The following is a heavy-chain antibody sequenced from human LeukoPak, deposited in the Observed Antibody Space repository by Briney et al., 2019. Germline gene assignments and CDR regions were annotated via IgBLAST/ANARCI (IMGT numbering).Heavy chain of an antibody. V-gene: IGHV3-48*01. D-gene: IGHD1-20*01. CDR3: ARGYNWSFDY. Sequence: GGSLRLSCVASGFTFSIYSMNWVRQAPGKGLEWVSYFSSDTRTIYYADSVKGRFTISRDNAKNSVYLQMNNLRAEDTAVYYCARGYNWSFDYWGQGTLVSVSS. CDR1: GFTFSIYS. CDR2: FSSDTRTI. J-gene: IGHJ4*02.